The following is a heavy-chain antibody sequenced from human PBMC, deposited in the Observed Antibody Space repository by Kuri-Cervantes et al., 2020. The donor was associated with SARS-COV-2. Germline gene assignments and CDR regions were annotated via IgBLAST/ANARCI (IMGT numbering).Heavy chain of an antibody. Sequence: SETLSLTCTVSGGSISSSSYYWGWIRQPPGKGLEWIGSIYYSGSTYYNPSLKSRVTISVDTSKNQFSLKLSSVTAADTAVYYCAREHVEMATITGYYFDYWGQGTLVTVSS. CDR2: IYYSGST. V-gene: IGHV4-39*07. CDR3: AREHVEMATITGYYFDY. D-gene: IGHD5-24*01. CDR1: GGSISSSSYY. J-gene: IGHJ4*02.